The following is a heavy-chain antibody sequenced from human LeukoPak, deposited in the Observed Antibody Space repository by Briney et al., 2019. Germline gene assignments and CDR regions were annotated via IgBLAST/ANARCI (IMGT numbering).Heavy chain of an antibody. D-gene: IGHD6-13*01. Sequence: PSETLSLTCTVSGGSISSHYWSWIRQPPGKGLEWIGHIYYSGSTNYNPSLKSRVTISVDTSKNQFSLKLSSVTAADTAVYCCARVGSSSWSNWFDPWGQGTLVTVSS. CDR2: IYYSGST. J-gene: IGHJ5*02. CDR3: ARVGSSSWSNWFDP. CDR1: GGSISSHY. V-gene: IGHV4-59*11.